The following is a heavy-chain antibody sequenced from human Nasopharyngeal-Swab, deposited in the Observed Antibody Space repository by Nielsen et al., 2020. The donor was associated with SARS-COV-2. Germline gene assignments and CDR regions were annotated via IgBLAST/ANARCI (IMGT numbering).Heavy chain of an antibody. Sequence: GESMKISCAASGFTFSRYGMNWVRQAPGKGLEWVAVIWYDGSNKYYADSVKGRFTISRDNSKNTLYLQMNSLRAEDTAVYYCARDLVRVYYGRYFDLWGRGTLVTVSS. CDR1: GFTFSRYG. CDR2: IWYDGSNK. J-gene: IGHJ2*01. CDR3: ARDLVRVYYGRYFDL. D-gene: IGHD3-10*01. V-gene: IGHV3-33*01.